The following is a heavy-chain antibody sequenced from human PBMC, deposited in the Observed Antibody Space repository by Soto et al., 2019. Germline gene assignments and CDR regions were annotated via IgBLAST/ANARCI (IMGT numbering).Heavy chain of an antibody. CDR2: FFIGGNT. Sequence: SSETLSLTCTVSGGSISSSTYYWGWMRQPPGKGLEWIASFFIGGNTYYNPSLKSRVTISVDTSQSQFSLKLNSVTAADTAVYYCTTEAYDNSGSLAFDIWGPGTLVTVSS. J-gene: IGHJ3*02. D-gene: IGHD3-22*01. CDR3: TTEAYDNSGSLAFDI. CDR1: GGSISSSTYY. V-gene: IGHV4-39*03.